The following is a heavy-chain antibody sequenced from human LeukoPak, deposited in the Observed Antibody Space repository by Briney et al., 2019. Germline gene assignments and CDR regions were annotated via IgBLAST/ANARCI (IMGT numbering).Heavy chain of an antibody. CDR2: TNPNSGGT. V-gene: IGHV1-2*06. CDR3: ARDRNVFWPYTGEYNWFDP. Sequence: ASVKVSCKASGYTFTGYYMHWVRQAPGQGLEWMGRTNPNSGGTNYAQKFQGRVTMTRDTSISTAYMELSRLRSDDTAVYYCARDRNVFWPYTGEYNWFDPWGQGTLVTVSS. D-gene: IGHD3-16*01. CDR1: GYTFTGYY. J-gene: IGHJ5*02.